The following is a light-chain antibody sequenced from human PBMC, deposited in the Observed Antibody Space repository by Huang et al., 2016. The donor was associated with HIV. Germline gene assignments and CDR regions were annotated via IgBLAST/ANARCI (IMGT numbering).Light chain of an antibody. CDR2: GAY. CDR3: QQYNNWPRT. CDR1: QSVSSN. Sequence: EIVMKQSPATLSVSPGERATLSCRASQSVSSNLAWYQQKPGQAPRLLIYGAYTRATGIPARFSGSGSGTEFTLTISSLQSEDFAVYYCQQYNNWPRTFGQGTKVEIK. J-gene: IGKJ1*01. V-gene: IGKV3-15*01.